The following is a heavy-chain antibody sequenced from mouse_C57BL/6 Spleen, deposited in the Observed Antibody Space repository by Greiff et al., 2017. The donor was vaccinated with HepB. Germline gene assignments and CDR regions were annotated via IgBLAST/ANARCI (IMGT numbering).Heavy chain of an antibody. Sequence: QVQLQQPGAELVRPGSSVKLSCKASGYTFTSYWMDWVKQRPGQGLEWIGNIYPSDSETHYNQKFKDKATLTVDKSSSTAYMQLSSLISEDSAVYYCARGDNYGNFDYWGQGTTLTVSS. D-gene: IGHD2-1*01. CDR2: IYPSDSET. CDR1: GYTFTSYW. CDR3: ARGDNYGNFDY. J-gene: IGHJ2*01. V-gene: IGHV1-61*01.